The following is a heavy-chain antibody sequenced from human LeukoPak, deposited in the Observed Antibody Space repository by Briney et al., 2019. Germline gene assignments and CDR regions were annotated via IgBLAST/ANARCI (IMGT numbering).Heavy chain of an antibody. Sequence: SETLSLTCAVYGGSFSGYYWSWIRQPPGKGLEWIWEINHSGSTNYNPSLKSRVTISVDTSKNQFSLKLSSVTAADTAVYYCARDSSGWFRKGFDYWGQGTLVTVSS. CDR3: ARDSSGWFRKGFDY. D-gene: IGHD6-19*01. J-gene: IGHJ4*02. CDR1: GGSFSGYY. V-gene: IGHV4-34*01. CDR2: INHSGST.